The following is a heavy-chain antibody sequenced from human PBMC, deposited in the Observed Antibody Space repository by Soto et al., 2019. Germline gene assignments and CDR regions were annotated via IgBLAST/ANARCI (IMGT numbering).Heavy chain of an antibody. Sequence: ASVKVSCKAPRDTFTSYYINWVRQAPGQGLEWMGVINPHGGSTAYAQRFKGRVTLTRDTSASTVYMEVSSLTSEDTAMYYCARSSGGNFGIIIEGTNWFAPWGQGTLVTVYS. CDR1: RDTFTSYY. CDR2: INPHGGST. D-gene: IGHD1-26*01. V-gene: IGHV1-46*01. CDR3: ARSSGGNFGIIIEGTNWFAP. J-gene: IGHJ5*02.